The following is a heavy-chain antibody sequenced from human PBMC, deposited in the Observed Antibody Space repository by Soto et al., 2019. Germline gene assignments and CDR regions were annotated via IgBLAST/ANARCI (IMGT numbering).Heavy chain of an antibody. Sequence: PSETLSLTCTVYGGSFSCYYWSWIRQPPGKGLEWIGEINHSGSTNYNPSLKSRVTISVDTSKNQFSLKLSSVTAADTAVYYCARDNGGGYNNWFDPWGQATLVTVSS. CDR3: ARDNGGGYNNWFDP. CDR2: INHSGST. D-gene: IGHD2-8*01. CDR1: GGSFSCYY. J-gene: IGHJ5*02. V-gene: IGHV4-34*01.